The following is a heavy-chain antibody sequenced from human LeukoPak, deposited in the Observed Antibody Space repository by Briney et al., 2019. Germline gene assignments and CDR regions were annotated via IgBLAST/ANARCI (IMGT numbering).Heavy chain of an antibody. V-gene: IGHV4-59*08. CDR1: GGSISTYY. D-gene: IGHD6-19*01. CDR2: VYYSGAT. Sequence: SETLSLTCRDSGGSISTYYWSWIRQPPGKGLEWIGYVYYSGATNYNPSLKSRVTISLDTSKNQFSLRLTSVTAADTAVYYCARRVAVTGIYCFDHWGQGTPVTVSS. CDR3: ARRVAVTGIYCFDH. J-gene: IGHJ4*02.